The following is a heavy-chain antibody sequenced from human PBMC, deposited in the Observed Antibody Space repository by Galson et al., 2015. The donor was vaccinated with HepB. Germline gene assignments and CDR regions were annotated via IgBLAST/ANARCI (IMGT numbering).Heavy chain of an antibody. Sequence: QSGAEVKKPGESLKISCKASGYTFTSYGISWVRQAPGQGLEWMGWISAYNGNTNYAQKLQGRVTMTTDTSTSTAYMELRSLRSDDTAVYYCARDSDCSGGSCYLNYYYYGMDVWGQGTTVTVSS. V-gene: IGHV1-18*04. J-gene: IGHJ6*02. D-gene: IGHD2-15*01. CDR3: ARDSDCSGGSCYLNYYYYGMDV. CDR2: ISAYNGNT. CDR1: GYTFTSYG.